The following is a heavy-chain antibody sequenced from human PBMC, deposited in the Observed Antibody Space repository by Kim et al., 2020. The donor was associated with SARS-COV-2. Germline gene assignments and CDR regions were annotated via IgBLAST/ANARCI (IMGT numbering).Heavy chain of an antibody. CDR3: ARAYSSRGWVDP. J-gene: IGHJ5*02. Sequence: SETLSLTCTVSGASTTSYYWTWIRQPPGKGLEWIGYIYFSGTSNYNPSLKSRVTISVDTSKNQVSLKVNSVTAADTAIYYCARAYSSRGWVDPWGQGTLVTVSS. CDR2: IYFSGTS. CDR1: GASTTSYY. V-gene: IGHV4-59*13. D-gene: IGHD6-13*01.